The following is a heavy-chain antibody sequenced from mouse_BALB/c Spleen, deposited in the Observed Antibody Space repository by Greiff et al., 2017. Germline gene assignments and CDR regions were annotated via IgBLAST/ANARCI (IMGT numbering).Heavy chain of an antibody. V-gene: IGHV2-9*02. D-gene: IGHD1-1*01. J-gene: IGHJ3*01. CDR1: GFSLTSYG. CDR2: IWAGGST. Sequence: QVQLQQSGPGLVAPSQSLSITCTVSGFSLTSYGVHWVRQPPGKGLEWLGVIWAGGSTNYNSALMSRLSISKDNSKSQVFLKMNSLQTDDTAMYYCARGRENLYVAWFAYWGQGTLVTVSA. CDR3: ARGRENLYVAWFAY.